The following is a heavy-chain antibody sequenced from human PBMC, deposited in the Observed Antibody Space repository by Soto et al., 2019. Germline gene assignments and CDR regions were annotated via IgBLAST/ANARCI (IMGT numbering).Heavy chain of an antibody. CDR1: GFTFSSYG. CDR2: ISYDGSNK. D-gene: IGHD6-19*01. CDR3: AKDSLVAGRGSDYYYYGMDV. J-gene: IGHJ6*02. V-gene: IGHV3-30*18. Sequence: GGSLRLSCAASGFTFSSYGMHWVRQAPGKGLEWVAVISYDGSNKYYADSVKGRFTISRDNSKNTLYLQMNSLRAEDTAVYYCAKDSLVAGRGSDYYYYGMDVWGQGTTVTVSS.